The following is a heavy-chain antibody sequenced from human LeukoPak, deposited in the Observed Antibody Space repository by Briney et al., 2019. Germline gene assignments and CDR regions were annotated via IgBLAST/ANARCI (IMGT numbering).Heavy chain of an antibody. J-gene: IGHJ6*03. CDR2: IKQDGSEE. D-gene: IGHD6-13*01. V-gene: IGHV3-7*01. CDR3: ARALVNYYYYYMDV. Sequence: GGSLRLSCAASGFTFSSYWMSWVRQAPGKGLEWVANIKQDGSEEYYVDSVKGRFTISRDNAKNSLYLQMNSLRAEDTAVYYCARALVNYYYYYMDVWGKGTTVTISS. CDR1: GFTFSSYW.